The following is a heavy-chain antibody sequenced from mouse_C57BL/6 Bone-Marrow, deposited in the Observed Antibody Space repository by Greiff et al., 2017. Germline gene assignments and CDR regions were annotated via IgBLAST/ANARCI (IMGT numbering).Heavy chain of an antibody. CDR3: ARPYDYDDGYYYAMDY. J-gene: IGHJ4*01. CDR2: LSSGGSYP. V-gene: IGHV5-6*01. CDR1: GFTFSSYG. D-gene: IGHD2-4*01. Sequence: DVQLVESGGDLVKPGGSLKLSCAASGFTFSSYGMSWVRQTPDKRLEWVATLSSGGSYPYYPDSVKGRFTISRDNAKNTLYLQMSSLKSEDTAMYYCARPYDYDDGYYYAMDYWGQGTSVTVSS.